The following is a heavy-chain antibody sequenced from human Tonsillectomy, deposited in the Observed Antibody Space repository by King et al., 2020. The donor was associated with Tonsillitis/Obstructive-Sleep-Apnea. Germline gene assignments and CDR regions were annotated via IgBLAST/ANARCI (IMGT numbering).Heavy chain of an antibody. CDR1: GFTFPNYA. CDR3: AKHRLGMTVYFEY. CDR2: ISSSDGLT. Sequence: VQLVESGGGLVQPGGSMRLSCTAYGFTFPNYAMSWVRQAPGKGLEGVSAISSSDGLTYYADSVKGRFTVSRDNAKNTLYLQMNSLRAEDTAVYYCAKHRLGMTVYFEYWGQGTLVTVSS. D-gene: IGHD7-27*01. V-gene: IGHV3-23*04. J-gene: IGHJ4*02.